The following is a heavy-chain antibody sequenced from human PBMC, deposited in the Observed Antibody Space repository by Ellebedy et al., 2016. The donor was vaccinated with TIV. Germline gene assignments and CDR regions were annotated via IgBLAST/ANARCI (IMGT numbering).Heavy chain of an antibody. CDR3: ARGMFGTSPDY. D-gene: IGHD3-16*01. Sequence: ASVKVSCXASGYTFTSYLMHWARQAPGQGPEWMGVISPSDGTTTYAQMFQGRVTMTRDTSTSTVYMELSSLRSEDTAVYYCARGMFGTSPDYWGQGTLVTVSS. CDR1: GYTFTSYL. J-gene: IGHJ4*02. CDR2: ISPSDGTT. V-gene: IGHV1-46*01.